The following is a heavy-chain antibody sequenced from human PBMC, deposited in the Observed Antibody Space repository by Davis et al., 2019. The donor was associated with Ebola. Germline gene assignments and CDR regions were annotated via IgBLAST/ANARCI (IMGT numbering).Heavy chain of an antibody. Sequence: PGGSLRLSCAASGFTFSSYAMSWVRQAPGKGLEWVSAISGSGGSTYYAHAVTGRFTISRDNSKNTLYLQMNSLRAEDTAVYYCAKDSPGIAAAGTARWFDPWGQGTLVTVSS. D-gene: IGHD6-13*01. J-gene: IGHJ5*02. CDR3: AKDSPGIAAAGTARWFDP. CDR1: GFTFSSYA. V-gene: IGHV3-23*01. CDR2: ISGSGGST.